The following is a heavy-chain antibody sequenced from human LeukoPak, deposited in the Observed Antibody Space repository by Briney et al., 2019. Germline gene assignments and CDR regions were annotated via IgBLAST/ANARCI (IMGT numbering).Heavy chain of an antibody. CDR2: MYYSGST. V-gene: IGHV4-59*07. CDR3: ARTRVQAPNFDY. Sequence: SDTLSLTCTVSGGSISSYYWSWIRQPPGKGLEWIGYMYYSGSTNYNPSLKSRVTISVDTSKNQFSLKLSSVTAADTAVYYCARTRVQAPNFDYWGQGTLVTVSS. CDR1: GGSISSYY. J-gene: IGHJ4*02. D-gene: IGHD2-2*01.